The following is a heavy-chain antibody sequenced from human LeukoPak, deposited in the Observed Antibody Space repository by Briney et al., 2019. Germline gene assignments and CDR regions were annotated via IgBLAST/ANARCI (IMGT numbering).Heavy chain of an antibody. Sequence: ASVKVSCKASGYTFTSNYIHWVRQAPGQGLEWTGMIYPRDGSTSYAQKFQGRVTVTRDTSTSTVHMELSGLRSEDTAVYYCARDQEGFDYWGQGTLVTVSS. CDR3: ARDQEGFDY. J-gene: IGHJ4*02. CDR1: GYTFTSNY. V-gene: IGHV1-46*01. CDR2: IYPRDGST.